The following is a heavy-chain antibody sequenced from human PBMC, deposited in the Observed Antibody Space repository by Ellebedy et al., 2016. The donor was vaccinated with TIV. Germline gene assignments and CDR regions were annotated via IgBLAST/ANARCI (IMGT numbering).Heavy chain of an antibody. CDR1: GYTFTGYY. CDR3: ATNRVWFGELLPPDY. V-gene: IGHV1-18*04. Sequence: ASVKVSCXASGYTFTGYYMHWVRQAPGQGLEWMGWISAYNGNTNYAQKLQGRVTMTTDTSTSTAYMELRSLRSEDTAVYYCATNRVWFGELLPPDYWGQGTLVTVSS. D-gene: IGHD3-10*01. CDR2: ISAYNGNT. J-gene: IGHJ4*02.